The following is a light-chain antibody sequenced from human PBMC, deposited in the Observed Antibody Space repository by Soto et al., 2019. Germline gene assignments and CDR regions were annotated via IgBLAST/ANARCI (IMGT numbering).Light chain of an antibody. CDR1: SSDVGGYNY. CDR2: YVS. J-gene: IGLJ1*01. V-gene: IGLV2-11*01. Sequence: QSALTQPRSVSGSPGQSVTLSCTGTSSDVGGYNYVSWYQQHTGKAPKVMIYYVSKRRSGVLDRFSGSRSGNTASLTISGLQAEDEADYYCCAYAGRYTYVFGTGTKVTVL. CDR3: CAYAGRYTYV.